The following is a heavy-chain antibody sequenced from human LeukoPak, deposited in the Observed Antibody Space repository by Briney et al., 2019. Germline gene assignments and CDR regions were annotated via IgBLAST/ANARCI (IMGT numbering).Heavy chain of an antibody. CDR1: GYTFTSYY. CDR3: ARSKGGAFDI. Sequence: ASVKDSCKASGYTFTSYYMHWVRQALGQGLEWMGIINPSGGSTSYAQKFQGRVTMTRDTSTGTVYMELSSLRSEDTAVYYCARSKGGAFDIWGQGTMVTVSS. D-gene: IGHD2-15*01. V-gene: IGHV1-46*01. CDR2: INPSGGST. J-gene: IGHJ3*02.